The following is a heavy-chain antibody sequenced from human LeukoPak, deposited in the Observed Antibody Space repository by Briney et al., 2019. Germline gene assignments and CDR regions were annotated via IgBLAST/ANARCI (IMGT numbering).Heavy chain of an antibody. CDR3: ARDPGYYDSSGFL. Sequence: GASVNVSCKASGGTFSSYAISWVRQAPGQGLEWMGRIIPILGIANYAQKFQGRVTITADKSTSTAYMELSSLRSEDTAVYYCARDPGYYDSSGFLWGQGTLVTVSS. J-gene: IGHJ4*02. CDR1: GGTFSSYA. CDR2: IIPILGIA. D-gene: IGHD3-22*01. V-gene: IGHV1-69*04.